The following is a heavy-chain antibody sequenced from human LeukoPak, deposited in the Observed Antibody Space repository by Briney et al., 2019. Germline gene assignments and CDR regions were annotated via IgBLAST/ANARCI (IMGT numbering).Heavy chain of an antibody. D-gene: IGHD4-17*01. CDR2: INPSGGST. V-gene: IGHV1-46*01. CDR3: ARATVTTKARIDY. CDR1: GYSFTNNY. Sequence: ASVKVSCKASGYSFTNNYISWVRQAPGQGLEWMGIINPSGGSTTYAQKFQGRVTMTRDTSTSTVYMELSSLRSEDTAVHYCARATVTTKARIDYWGQGTLVTVSS. J-gene: IGHJ4*02.